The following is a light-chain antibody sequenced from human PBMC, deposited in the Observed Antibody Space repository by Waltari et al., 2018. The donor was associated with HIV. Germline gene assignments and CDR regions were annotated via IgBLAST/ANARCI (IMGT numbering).Light chain of an antibody. Sequence: DIQMTQSPSSMSASVGYKVTISCRATQFISTSLAWYQQRPNRAPKLLIFDASRLQSGAPSRFSGRGSGTQFTLTINSLQPEDVGTYYCQQAHSFPHTFGQGT. CDR3: QQAHSFPHT. V-gene: IGKV1-12*01. CDR2: DAS. J-gene: IGKJ2*01. CDR1: QFISTS.